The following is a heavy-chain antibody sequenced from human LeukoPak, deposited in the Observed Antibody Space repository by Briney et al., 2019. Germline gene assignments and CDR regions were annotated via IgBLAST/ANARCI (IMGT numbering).Heavy chain of an antibody. CDR1: GSSISSDYY. CDR2: IKHRGRS. J-gene: IGHJ4*02. CDR3: ARVVGATSIDY. V-gene: IGHV4-38-2*02. Sequence: SETLSLTCSVSGSSISSDYYWGWVRQPPGKGLEWIGSIKHRGRSYYNPSLKSRVTLSVDTSKNQFSLQLSSVTAADTHVYYCARVVGATSIDYWGQGILVTVSS. D-gene: IGHD2-15*01.